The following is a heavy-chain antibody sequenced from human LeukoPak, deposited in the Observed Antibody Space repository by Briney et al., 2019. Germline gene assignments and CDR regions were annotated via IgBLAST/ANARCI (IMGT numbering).Heavy chain of an antibody. D-gene: IGHD5-24*01. V-gene: IGHV3-48*03. Sequence: GGSLRLSCAASGFTFSSYEMNWVRQAPGKGLEWVSYISSSGSTLYSADSVKGRFTISRDNAKNSLYLQMNSLGDEDTAVYYCARARRDGYNWANWYFDLWGRGTLVTVSS. CDR3: ARARRDGYNWANWYFDL. J-gene: IGHJ2*01. CDR1: GFTFSSYE. CDR2: ISSSGSTL.